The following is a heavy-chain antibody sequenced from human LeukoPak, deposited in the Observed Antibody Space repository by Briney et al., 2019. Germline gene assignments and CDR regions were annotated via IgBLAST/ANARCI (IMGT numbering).Heavy chain of an antibody. J-gene: IGHJ4*02. D-gene: IGHD6-19*01. V-gene: IGHV3-15*01. CDR3: AKDTASTPYSSGWVDY. CDR2: VKSIVDGGTT. CDR1: GFTFSNVW. Sequence: GGSLRLSCTASGFTFSNVWMSWVRQAPGKGLEGVGRVKSIVDGGTTDYAAPVKGRFTISRDDSKNTVYLQMNSLRAEDTAVYYCAKDTASTPYSSGWVDYWGQGTLVTVSS.